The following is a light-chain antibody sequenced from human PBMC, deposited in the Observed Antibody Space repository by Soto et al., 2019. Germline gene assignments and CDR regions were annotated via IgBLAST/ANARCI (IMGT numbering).Light chain of an antibody. CDR3: QQYGSSPYT. Sequence: EIVLTQSPGTLSLSPGERATLSCRASQSVSSSYLAWYQQKLGQAPRLLIYGASSRATGIPDRFSGSGSGTDFNLTINRLEPEDFAVYYCQQYGSSPYTFGQGTKLEIK. CDR2: GAS. J-gene: IGKJ2*01. CDR1: QSVSSSY. V-gene: IGKV3-20*01.